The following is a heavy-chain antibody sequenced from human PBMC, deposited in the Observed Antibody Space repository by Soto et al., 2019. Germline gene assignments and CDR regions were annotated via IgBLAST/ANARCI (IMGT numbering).Heavy chain of an antibody. D-gene: IGHD3-3*01. V-gene: IGHV2-5*01. J-gene: IGHJ1*01. CDR2: IYWNDDK. CDR3: AQSITIFGVVGN. CDR1: GFSLSTSGVG. Sequence: XGPTLVNPTQTLTLTCTFSGFSLSTSGVGVGWIRQPPGKALERLALIYWNDDKRYSPSLKSRLTITKDTSKNQVVLTMTNMDPVDTATYYCAQSITIFGVVGNWGQGTLVTVSS.